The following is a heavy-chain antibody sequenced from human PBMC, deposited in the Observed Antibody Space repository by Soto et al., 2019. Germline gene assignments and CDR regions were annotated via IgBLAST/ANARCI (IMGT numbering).Heavy chain of an antibody. CDR2: ISYDGSNK. CDR1: GFTFSSYA. V-gene: IGHV3-30-3*01. Sequence: ESGGGVVQPGRSLRLSCAASGFTFSSYAMHWVRQAPGKGLEWVAVISYDGSNKYYADSVKGRFTISRDNSKNTLYLQMNSLRAEDTAVYYCTRGIAAAGAGGYFDYWGQGTLVTVSS. J-gene: IGHJ4*02. CDR3: TRGIAAAGAGGYFDY. D-gene: IGHD6-13*01.